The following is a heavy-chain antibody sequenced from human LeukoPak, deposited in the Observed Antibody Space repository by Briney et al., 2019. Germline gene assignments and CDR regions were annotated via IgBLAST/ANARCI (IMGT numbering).Heavy chain of an antibody. J-gene: IGHJ3*02. CDR2: IWYDGSNK. Sequence: GGSLRLSCAVSGFTFSNYGMHWVRQAPGKGLEWVAVIWYDGSNKYYADSVKGRITISRDNSKNTLYLQMNSLRAEDTAVYYCVKESRVVRGVIMDAFDMWGQGTMVTVSS. D-gene: IGHD3-10*01. CDR1: GFTFSNYG. CDR3: VKESRVVRGVIMDAFDM. V-gene: IGHV3-30*02.